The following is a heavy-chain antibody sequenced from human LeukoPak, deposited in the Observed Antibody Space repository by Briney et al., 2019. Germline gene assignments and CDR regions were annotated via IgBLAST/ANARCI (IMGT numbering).Heavy chain of an antibody. CDR3: ARLGTYYYDSSGYYEDY. J-gene: IGHJ4*02. CDR1: GGSFSGYY. D-gene: IGHD3-22*01. CDR2: INHSGST. V-gene: IGHV4-34*01. Sequence: PSETLSLTCAVYGGSFSGYYWSWIRQPPGKGLEWIGEINHSGSTNYNPSLKSRVTISVDTSKNQFSLKLSSVTAADTAVYYCARLGTYYYDSSGYYEDYWGQGTLVTVSS.